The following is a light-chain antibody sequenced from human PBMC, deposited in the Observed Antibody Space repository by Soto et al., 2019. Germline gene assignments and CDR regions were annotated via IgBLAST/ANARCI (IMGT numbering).Light chain of an antibody. CDR1: QTVRNNY. J-gene: IGKJ4*01. Sequence: EFVLTQSPCTLSLSPGERATLSCRASQTVRNNYLAWYQQKPGQAPRLLIYDASSRATGIPDRFSGGGPGTDFTLTISRLEPEDFAVYYCQQFSSYPLTFGGGTKVDI. V-gene: IGKV3-20*01. CDR3: QQFSSYPLT. CDR2: DAS.